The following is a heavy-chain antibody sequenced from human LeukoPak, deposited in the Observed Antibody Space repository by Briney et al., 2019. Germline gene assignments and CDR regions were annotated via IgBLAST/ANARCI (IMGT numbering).Heavy chain of an antibody. D-gene: IGHD3-10*01. CDR1: GFTFSSYS. J-gene: IGHJ4*02. CDR3: ARDFPVVRGVITPHANY. CDR2: ISSSSSTI. Sequence: GGSLRLSCAASGFTFSSYSMNWVRQAPGKGLEWVSYISSSSSTIYYADSAKGRFTISRDNAKNSLYLQMNSLRAEDTAVYYCARDFPVVRGVITPHANYWGQGTLVTVSS. V-gene: IGHV3-48*04.